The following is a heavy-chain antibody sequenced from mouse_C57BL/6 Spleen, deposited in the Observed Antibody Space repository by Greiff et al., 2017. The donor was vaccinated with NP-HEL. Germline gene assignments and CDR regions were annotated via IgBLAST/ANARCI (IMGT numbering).Heavy chain of an antibody. D-gene: IGHD3-3*01. V-gene: IGHV1-50*01. CDR2: IDPSDSYT. J-gene: IGHJ2*01. CDR3: ARRGRNSDY. Sequence: VQLQQPGAELVKPGASVKLSCKASGYTFTSYWMQWVKQRPGQGLEWIGEIDPSDSYTNYNQKFKGKATLTVDTSSSTAYMQLSSLTSEDSAVYYCARRGRNSDYWGQGTTLTVSS. CDR1: GYTFTSYW.